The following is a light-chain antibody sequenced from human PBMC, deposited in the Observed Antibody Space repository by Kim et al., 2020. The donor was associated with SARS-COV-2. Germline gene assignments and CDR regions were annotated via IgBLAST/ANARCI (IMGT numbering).Light chain of an antibody. CDR1: QSVSTW. V-gene: IGKV1-5*03. J-gene: IGKJ1*01. Sequence: SESVGDRVTITCRASQSVSTWLAWYQQKQGKAPKLLIYKASSLETGVPSRFSGSGSGTEFNLTISSLEPDDFATYYCQHYNTYRTFGPGTKVDIK. CDR3: QHYNTYRT. CDR2: KAS.